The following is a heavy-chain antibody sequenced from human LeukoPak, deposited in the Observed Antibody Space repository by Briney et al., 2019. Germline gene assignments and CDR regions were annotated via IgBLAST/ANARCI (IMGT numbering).Heavy chain of an antibody. CDR1: RFTFSSYG. V-gene: IGHV3-23*01. J-gene: IGHJ4*02. CDR2: ISASGGST. Sequence: GGSLRLSCAASRFTFSSYGMSWVRQAPGKGLGWVSGISASGGSTYYADSVKGRFTISRDNSKNTLYLQMNSLRAEDTAVYYCAKDRSPLSSAYYYLPFDYWGQGTLVTVSS. D-gene: IGHD3-22*01. CDR3: AKDRSPLSSAYYYLPFDY.